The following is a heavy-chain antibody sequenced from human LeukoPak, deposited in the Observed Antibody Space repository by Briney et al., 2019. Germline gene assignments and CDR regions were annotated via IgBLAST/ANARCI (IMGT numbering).Heavy chain of an antibody. Sequence: GGSLRLSCAASGFTFDDYGMSWVRQAPGKGLEWVSGINWSGGSTGYADSVKGRFTISRDNAKNSLYLQMNSLRAEDTALYYCARERGYYYDSSGYSGYFDYWGQGTLVTVSS. D-gene: IGHD3-22*01. CDR2: INWSGGST. V-gene: IGHV3-20*04. CDR3: ARERGYYYDSSGYSGYFDY. CDR1: GFTFDDYG. J-gene: IGHJ4*02.